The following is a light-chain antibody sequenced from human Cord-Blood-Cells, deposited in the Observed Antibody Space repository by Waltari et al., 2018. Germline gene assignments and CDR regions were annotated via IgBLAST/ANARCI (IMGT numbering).Light chain of an antibody. V-gene: IGLV2-14*01. CDR2: DVS. CDR3: SSYTSSSTFRV. Sequence: HSPLPHPPSVSGPPGQSITISCPGTSSDARGYNYVSWYQQHPGKAPKLMIYDVSKRPSGVSNRFSGSKSGNTASLTISGLQAEDEADYYCSSYTSSSTFRVFGTGTKVTVL. J-gene: IGLJ1*01. CDR1: SSDARGYNY.